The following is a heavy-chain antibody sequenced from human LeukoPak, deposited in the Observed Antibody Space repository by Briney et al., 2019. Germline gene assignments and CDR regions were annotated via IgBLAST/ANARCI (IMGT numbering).Heavy chain of an antibody. CDR1: GGSFSGYY. J-gene: IGHJ4*02. D-gene: IGHD3-16*02. CDR3: ARGYHDYVWGSYRKHNYYFDY. V-gene: IGHV4-34*01. CDR2: INHSGST. Sequence: SETLSLTCAVYGGSFSGYYWSWLRQPPGKGLEWIGEINHSGSTNYNPSLKSRVTISVDTSKNQFSLKLSSVTAADTAVYYCARGYHDYVWGSYRKHNYYFDYWGQGALVTVSS.